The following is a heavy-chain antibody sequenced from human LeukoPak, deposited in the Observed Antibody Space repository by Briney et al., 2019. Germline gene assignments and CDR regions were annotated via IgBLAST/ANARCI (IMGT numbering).Heavy chain of an antibody. V-gene: IGHV4-39*01. J-gene: IGHJ3*02. CDR2: IYYSGST. CDR3: ARHRMYYYDSSGRGVADAFDI. Sequence: SETLSLTCTVSGGSISSSGYYWGWIRQPPGKGLEWIGSIYYSGSTYYNPSLKSRVTISVDTSKNQFSLKLSSVTAADTAVYYCARHRMYYYDSSGRGVADAFDIWGQGTMVTVSS. D-gene: IGHD3-22*01. CDR1: GGSISSSGYY.